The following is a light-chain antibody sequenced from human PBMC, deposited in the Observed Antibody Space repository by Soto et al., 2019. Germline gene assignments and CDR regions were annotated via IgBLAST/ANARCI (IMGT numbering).Light chain of an antibody. Sequence: EIVLTQSPATLSLSPGERATLSCRASQSLSTYLAWYQQKPGQAPRLLIYDASNSATGIPARFSGSGSWTDFTLTISSLEPEDFAVYYCQHRDSWPLTFGGGTKVDIK. CDR2: DAS. V-gene: IGKV3-11*01. CDR3: QHRDSWPLT. CDR1: QSLSTY. J-gene: IGKJ4*02.